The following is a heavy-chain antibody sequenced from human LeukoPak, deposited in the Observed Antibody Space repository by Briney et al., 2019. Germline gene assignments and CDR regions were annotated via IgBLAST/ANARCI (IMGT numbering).Heavy chain of an antibody. CDR3: ASSTYYYGSLRLPYYYYMDV. J-gene: IGHJ6*03. Sequence: GASLKISCKGSGSSFTSYWIGWGRQMPGKGLERRGIIYHGDSDTRYSPSFQGQVTISADKSISTAYLQWSSLKASDTAMYYCASSTYYYGSLRLPYYYYMDVWGKGTTVTVSS. D-gene: IGHD3-10*01. CDR1: GSSFTSYW. V-gene: IGHV5-51*01. CDR2: IYHGDSDT.